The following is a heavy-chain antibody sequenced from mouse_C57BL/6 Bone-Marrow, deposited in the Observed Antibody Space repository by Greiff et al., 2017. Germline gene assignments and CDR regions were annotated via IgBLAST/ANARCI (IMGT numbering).Heavy chain of an antibody. J-gene: IGHJ4*01. CDR1: GYTFTSYW. D-gene: IGHD1-1*01. CDR3: ASGIYFYGSSLAVDY. Sequence: QVQLKQPGAELVKPGASVKLSCKASGYTFTSYWMHWVKQRPGQGLEWIGMIHPNSGSTNYNEKFKSKATLTVDKSSSTAYMQLSSLTSEDSAVYYCASGIYFYGSSLAVDYWGRGTSVTVTS. V-gene: IGHV1-64*01. CDR2: IHPNSGST.